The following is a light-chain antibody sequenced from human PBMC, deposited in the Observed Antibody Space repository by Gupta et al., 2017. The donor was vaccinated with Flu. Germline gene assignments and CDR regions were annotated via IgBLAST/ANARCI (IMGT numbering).Light chain of an antibody. J-gene: IGKJ3*01. CDR2: GGS. Sequence: GTLCLSVWERARLTWSAKDSNTSNFLAWYQQKRGQTPRLVIYGGSSRATGIPDRFRGSGSGTDFALTISSLEPEDFAVYYCQQYGTTPFAFGPGTKVEIK. V-gene: IGKV3-20*01. CDR3: QQYGTTPFA. CDR1: DSNTSNF.